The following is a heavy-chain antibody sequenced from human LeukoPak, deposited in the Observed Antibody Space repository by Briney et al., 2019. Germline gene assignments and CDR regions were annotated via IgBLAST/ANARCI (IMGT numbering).Heavy chain of an antibody. CDR3: ARRMATTGNDAFDT. CDR2: MNPNSGNT. J-gene: IGHJ3*02. CDR1: GYTLTELS. V-gene: IGHV1-8*01. Sequence: ASVKVSCKVSGYTLTELSMHWVRQATGQGLEWMGWMNPNSGNTGYAQKFQGRVTMTRNTSISTAYMELSSLRSEDTAVYYCARRMATTGNDAFDTWGQGTMVTVSS. D-gene: IGHD5-24*01.